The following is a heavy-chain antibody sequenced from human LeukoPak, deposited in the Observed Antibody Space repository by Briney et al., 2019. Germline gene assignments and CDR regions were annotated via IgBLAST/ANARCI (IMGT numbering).Heavy chain of an antibody. CDR1: GDSISSYY. J-gene: IGHJ6*03. V-gene: IGHV4-39*01. Sequence: SETLSLTCTVSGDSISSYYWGWIRQPPGKWLEWIGSIYYSGSTYYNPSLKSRVTISVDTSKNQFSLRLSSVTAADTAVYYCARIYYYYYYMDVWGKGTTVTISS. CDR3: ARIYYYYYYMDV. CDR2: IYYSGST.